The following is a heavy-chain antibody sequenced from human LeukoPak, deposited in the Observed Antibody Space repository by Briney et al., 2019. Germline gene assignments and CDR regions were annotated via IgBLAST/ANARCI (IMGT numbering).Heavy chain of an antibody. D-gene: IGHD3-10*02. Sequence: ASVKVSCKASGYTFTGYYMHWVRQAPGQGLEWMGWINPNSGGTNYAQKFQGRVTMTRDTSISTAYMELSRLRSDDTAVYYCARVFSYGSISTMSAFDIWGQGTMVTVSS. CDR1: GYTFTGYY. V-gene: IGHV1-2*02. CDR2: INPNSGGT. CDR3: ARVFSYGSISTMSAFDI. J-gene: IGHJ3*02.